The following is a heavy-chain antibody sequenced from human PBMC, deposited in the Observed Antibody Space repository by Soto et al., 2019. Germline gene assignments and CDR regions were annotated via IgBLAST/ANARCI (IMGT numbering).Heavy chain of an antibody. CDR1: GDSFNDYY. V-gene: IGHV1-2*04. CDR2: INPNGGVT. Sequence: QVQLVQSGAEVRKTGASVTVSCRSSGDSFNDYYIHWVRQAPGQGFEWMGWINPNGGVTKYAQKFQGWVSMTRDTSIRTVYMQLSRLRSDDTAVYYCARESGGTTATLDYYYFYMDVWAQGPRSPSP. D-gene: IGHD4-17*01. J-gene: IGHJ6*03. CDR3: ARESGGTTATLDYYYFYMDV.